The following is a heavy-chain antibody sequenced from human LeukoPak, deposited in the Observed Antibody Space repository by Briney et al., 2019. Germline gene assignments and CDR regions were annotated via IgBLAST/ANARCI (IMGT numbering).Heavy chain of an antibody. CDR2: IIPIFCTA. CDR1: GGTFSSYA. Sequence: GSSVTVSCKASGGTFSSYAISWVRQAPGQGLEWMGVIIPIFCTANKAQKFQGRVTITADESTSTAYMELSSLKSEDTDGYYCARVPLGPPTANCFDPWGQGTLVTVSS. CDR3: ARVPLGPPTANCFDP. V-gene: IGHV1-69*01. J-gene: IGHJ5*02. D-gene: IGHD3-16*02.